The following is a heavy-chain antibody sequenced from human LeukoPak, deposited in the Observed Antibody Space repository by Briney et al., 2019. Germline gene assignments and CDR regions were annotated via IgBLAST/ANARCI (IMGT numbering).Heavy chain of an antibody. CDR2: IYYSGST. J-gene: IGHJ1*01. D-gene: IGHD5-18*01. CDR1: GGSINSYY. CDR3: ARGEDSYGEHDAEYFHH. V-gene: IGHV4-59*01. Sequence: PSETLSLTCTVSGGSINSYYWSWIRQPPGKGLEWIGYIYYSGSTNYNPSLKSRVTISVDTSKNQFSLKLSSVTAADTAVYYCARGEDSYGEHDAEYFHHWGQGTLVTVSS.